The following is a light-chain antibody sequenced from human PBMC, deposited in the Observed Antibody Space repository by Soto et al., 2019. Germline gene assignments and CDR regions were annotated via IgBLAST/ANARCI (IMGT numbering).Light chain of an antibody. CDR3: QHYYCYRWK. V-gene: IGKV1-5*03. J-gene: IGKJ1*01. CDR1: QNISNF. Sequence: DIQMTQSPSTLSASVGDRVTITCRASQNISNFLAWYQQTPGKAPKLLIYQASKLQDGVPSRISVSGCGTEFTLTISSLHPDDFATFYCQHYYCYRWKFGQGTKVEVK. CDR2: QAS.